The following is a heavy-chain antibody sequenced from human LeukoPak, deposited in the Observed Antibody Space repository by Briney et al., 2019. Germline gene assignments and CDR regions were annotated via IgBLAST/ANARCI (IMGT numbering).Heavy chain of an antibody. CDR2: IYPGGSDT. J-gene: IGHJ3*02. V-gene: IGHV5-51*01. Sequence: GESLKISCKGSGYSFTSYWIGWVRQMPGKGLEWMGIIYPGGSDTRYSPSFQGQVTISADKSISTAYLQWSSLKASDTAMYYCARHLGRIYDFWADDAFDIWGQGTMVTVSS. CDR3: ARHLGRIYDFWADDAFDI. D-gene: IGHD3-3*01. CDR1: GYSFTSYW.